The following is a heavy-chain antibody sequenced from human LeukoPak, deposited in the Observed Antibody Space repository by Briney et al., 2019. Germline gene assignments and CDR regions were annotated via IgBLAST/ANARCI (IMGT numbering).Heavy chain of an antibody. CDR3: ARGSVYYDILTGYYSY. CDR2: IKQDESEK. J-gene: IGHJ4*02. V-gene: IGHV3-7*03. D-gene: IGHD3-9*01. Sequence: LPGGSLRLSCAAPGFTFSSYWMSWVRQAPGKGLEWVANIKQDESEKYYVDSVKGRFTISRDNAKNSLYLQMNSLRAEDTAVYYCARGSVYYDILTGYYSYWGQGTLVTVSS. CDR1: GFTFSSYW.